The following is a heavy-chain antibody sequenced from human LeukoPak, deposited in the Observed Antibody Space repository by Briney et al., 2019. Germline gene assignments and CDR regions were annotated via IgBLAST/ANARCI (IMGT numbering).Heavy chain of an antibody. J-gene: IGHJ4*02. CDR3: ARGDLTALAPPFDY. V-gene: IGHV3-11*04. Sequence: GGSLRLSCAASGFTFSDYYMSWIRQAPGKGLEWVSYISSSGSTIHYADSVKGRFTISRDNAKNSLYLQMNSLRAEDTAVYYCARGDLTALAPPFDYWGQGTLVTVSS. D-gene: IGHD5-18*01. CDR2: ISSSGSTI. CDR1: GFTFSDYY.